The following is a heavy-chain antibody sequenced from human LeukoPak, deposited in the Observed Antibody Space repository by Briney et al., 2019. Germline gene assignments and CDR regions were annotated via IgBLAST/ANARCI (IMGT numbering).Heavy chain of an antibody. CDR1: GGTFSSYA. D-gene: IGHD2-2*01. CDR3: ARPTVPGPFQH. J-gene: IGHJ1*01. Sequence: SVKVSCKASGGTFSSYAISWVRQAPGQGLEWMGGIIPIFGTANYAQKFQGRVTITADKSTSTAYMGLSSLRSEDTAVYYCARPTVPGPFQHWGQGTLVTVSS. CDR2: IIPIFGTA. V-gene: IGHV1-69*06.